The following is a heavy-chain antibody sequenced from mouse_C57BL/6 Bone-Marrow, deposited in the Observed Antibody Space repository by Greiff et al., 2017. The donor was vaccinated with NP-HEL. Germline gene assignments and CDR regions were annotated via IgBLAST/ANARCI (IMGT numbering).Heavy chain of an antibody. V-gene: IGHV1-26*01. D-gene: IGHD2-4*01. CDR1: GYTFTDYY. J-gene: IGHJ4*01. CDR3: ARWDYDPLYAMDY. CDR2: INPNNGGT. Sequence: EVQLQQSGPELVKPGASVKISCKASGYTFTDYYMNWVKQSHGKSLEWIGDINPNNGGTSYNQKFKGKATLTVDKSSSTAYMELRSLTSEDSAVYYCARWDYDPLYAMDYWGQGTSVTVSS.